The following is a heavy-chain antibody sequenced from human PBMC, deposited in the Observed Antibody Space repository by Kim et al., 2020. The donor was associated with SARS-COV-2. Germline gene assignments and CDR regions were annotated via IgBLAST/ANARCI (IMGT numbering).Heavy chain of an antibody. Sequence: SETLSLTCTVSGGSISSYYWSWIRQPPGKGLEWIGYIYYSGSTNYNPSLKSRVTLSVDTSKNQFSLKLSSVPAADTAVYYCARHQKLTIFGVVIIQNFDYWGQGTLVTVSS. D-gene: IGHD3-3*01. CDR2: IYYSGST. J-gene: IGHJ4*02. V-gene: IGHV4-59*08. CDR1: GGSISSYY. CDR3: ARHQKLTIFGVVIIQNFDY.